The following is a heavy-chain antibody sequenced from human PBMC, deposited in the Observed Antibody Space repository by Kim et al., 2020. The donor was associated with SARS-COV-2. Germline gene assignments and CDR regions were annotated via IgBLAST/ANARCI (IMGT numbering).Heavy chain of an antibody. CDR1: GFTFSNYW. J-gene: IGHJ1*01. D-gene: IGHD7-27*01. CDR2: INSDGTST. V-gene: IGHV3-74*01. Sequence: GGSLRLSCAASGFTFSNYWMHWVRQTPGKGLVWVSHINSDGTSTNYVDSVRGRFTTSRDNAKNTLYLQMKSLRADDTAVYYCARGGNWGLDWGAGNLVTV. CDR3: ARGGNWGLD.